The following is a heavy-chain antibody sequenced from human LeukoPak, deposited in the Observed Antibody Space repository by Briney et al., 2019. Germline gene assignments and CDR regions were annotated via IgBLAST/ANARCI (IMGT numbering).Heavy chain of an antibody. Sequence: SETLSLTCTVSGGSVSSYYWSWIRQPAGKGLEWIGRIYTSGSTNYNPSLKSRVTMSVDTSKNQFSLKLSSVTAADTAVYYCARVITMVRGVIDPYNWFDPWGQGTLVTVSS. CDR2: IYTSGST. CDR1: GGSVSSYY. D-gene: IGHD3-10*01. CDR3: ARVITMVRGVIDPYNWFDP. V-gene: IGHV4-4*07. J-gene: IGHJ5*02.